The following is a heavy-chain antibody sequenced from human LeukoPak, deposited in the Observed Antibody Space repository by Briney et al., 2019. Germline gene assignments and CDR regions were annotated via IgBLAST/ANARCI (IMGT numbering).Heavy chain of an antibody. J-gene: IGHJ6*03. CDR2: IYYSGST. CDR3: ARTYSSSWYSPYYYYYMDV. D-gene: IGHD6-13*01. Sequence: GSLRLSCAASGFTVSSNYMSWIRQPPGKGLEWIGYIYYSGSTNYNPSLKSRVTISVDTSKNQFSLKLSSVTAADTAVYYCARTYSSSWYSPYYYYYMDVWGKGTTVTVSS. V-gene: IGHV4-59*02. CDR1: GFTVSSNY.